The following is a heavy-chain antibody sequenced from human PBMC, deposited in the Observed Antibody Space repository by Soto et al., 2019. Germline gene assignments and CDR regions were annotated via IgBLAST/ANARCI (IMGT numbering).Heavy chain of an antibody. V-gene: IGHV2-5*02. CDR1: GFSLTTSGEG. D-gene: IGHD2-8*02. J-gene: IGHJ4*02. CDR3: RQRDGSLSWSDY. Sequence: QITLKESGPTLVKPTQTLTLTCTFSGFSLTTSGEGVGWIRQPPGKALEWLAIIYWDEDTRYRPSLSNRLTITKDTSKKSVALIISNRDPAHTATSCFRQRDGSLSWSDYWGKGTLFTVS. CDR2: IYWDEDT.